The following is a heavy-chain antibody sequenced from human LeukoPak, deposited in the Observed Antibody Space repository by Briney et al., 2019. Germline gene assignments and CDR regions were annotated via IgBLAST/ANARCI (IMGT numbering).Heavy chain of an antibody. D-gene: IGHD3-10*01. V-gene: IGHV1-46*01. Sequence: ASVKVSCKASGYTFTSYYMHWVRQAPGQGLEWMGIINPSGGSTSYAQKFQGRVTMTRDTSTSTVYMELSSPRSEDTAVYYCARAYGSGSYTLLFFDYWGQGTLVTVSS. CDR3: ARAYGSGSYTLLFFDY. CDR2: INPSGGST. CDR1: GYTFTSYY. J-gene: IGHJ4*02.